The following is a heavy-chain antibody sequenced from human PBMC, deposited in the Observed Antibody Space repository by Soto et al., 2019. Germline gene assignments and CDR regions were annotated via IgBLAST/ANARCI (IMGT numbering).Heavy chain of an antibody. Sequence: GGPLRLSCAASGFTFSNAWMNWVRQATEKELEWDGRIKSKTDGGTTDYAAPVKGRFTISRDDSKNTLYLQMNSLKTEDTAVYYCTTGTKTYYYDSSGPRGSDYWRQGTLVTVSS. CDR2: IKSKTDGGTT. D-gene: IGHD3-22*01. J-gene: IGHJ4*02. V-gene: IGHV3-15*07. CDR1: GFTFSNAW. CDR3: TTGTKTYYYDSSGPRGSDY.